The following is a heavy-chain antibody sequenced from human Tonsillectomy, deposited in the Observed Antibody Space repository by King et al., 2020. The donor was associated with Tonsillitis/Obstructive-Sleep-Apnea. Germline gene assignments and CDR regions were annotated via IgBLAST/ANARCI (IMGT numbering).Heavy chain of an antibody. CDR2: INIDGSRI. V-gene: IGHV3-74*01. Sequence: EVQLVQSGGGLVQPGGSLRLSCAASGITFSSYWMHWVRQAPGKGLVWVARINIDGSRIRYADSVKGRFTISRDNAKNTLYLQMNSLRSEDTAVYYCAREERDYDEYDAFENWG. CDR3: AREERDYDEYDAFEN. D-gene: IGHD4-17*01. J-gene: IGHJ3*02. CDR1: GITFSSYW.